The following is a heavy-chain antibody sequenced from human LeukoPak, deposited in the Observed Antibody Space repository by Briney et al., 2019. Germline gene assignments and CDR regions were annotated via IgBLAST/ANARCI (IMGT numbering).Heavy chain of an antibody. V-gene: IGHV3-7*01. CDR2: VKEDGSGK. D-gene: IGHD1-26*01. Sequence: GGSLRLPCAASGFTFSDYWMNWVRQAPGKGLEWVASVKEDGSGKHYLDSVKGRFTISRDNAKNSLYLQMNNLRAEDAAVYYCAKGRETGTVFRSLDSWGQGTLVTVSS. CDR1: GFTFSDYW. J-gene: IGHJ4*02. CDR3: AKGRETGTVFRSLDS.